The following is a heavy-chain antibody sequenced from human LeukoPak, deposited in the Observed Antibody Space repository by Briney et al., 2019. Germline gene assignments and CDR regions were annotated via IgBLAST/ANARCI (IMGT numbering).Heavy chain of an antibody. Sequence: SETLSLTCTVSGGSISSGNYYWSWIRQPAGKGLEWIGRIYTSGSTNYNPSLKSRVTVSVDTSKNQFSLKLSSVTAADTAVYYCARDLWNSMTTVTTPPYYYYYYYTDVWGKGTTVTVSS. D-gene: IGHD4-11*01. CDR3: ARDLWNSMTTVTTPPYYYYYYYTDV. J-gene: IGHJ6*03. V-gene: IGHV4-61*02. CDR2: IYTSGST. CDR1: GGSISSGNYY.